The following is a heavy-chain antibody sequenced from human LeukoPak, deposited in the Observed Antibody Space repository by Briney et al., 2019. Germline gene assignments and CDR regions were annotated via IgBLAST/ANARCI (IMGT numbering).Heavy chain of an antibody. D-gene: IGHD3-3*01. Sequence: SETLSLTCTVSGGSISSSSYYWGWIRQPPGKGLEWIGSIYYSGSTYYNPSLKSRVTISVDTSKNQFSLKLSSVTAADTAVYYCARHDFWSGSTAIYPYYFDYWGQGTLVTVSS. J-gene: IGHJ4*02. CDR3: ARHDFWSGSTAIYPYYFDY. V-gene: IGHV4-39*01. CDR1: GGSISSSSYY. CDR2: IYYSGST.